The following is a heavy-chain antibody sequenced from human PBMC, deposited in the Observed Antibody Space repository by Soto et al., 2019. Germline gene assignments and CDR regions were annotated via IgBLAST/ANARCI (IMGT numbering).Heavy chain of an antibody. CDR1: GYTFTSFG. D-gene: IGHD6-13*01. CDR3: AKGAALNIAAAGVLFDY. Sequence: GASVKDSCKASGYTFTSFGITWVRQAPGQGLEWMGWISAYNGNTYYADSVKGRFTISRDNSKNTLYLQMNSLRAEDTAVYYCAKGAALNIAAAGVLFDYWGQGTPVTVSS. J-gene: IGHJ4*02. CDR2: ISAYNGNT. V-gene: IGHV1-18*01.